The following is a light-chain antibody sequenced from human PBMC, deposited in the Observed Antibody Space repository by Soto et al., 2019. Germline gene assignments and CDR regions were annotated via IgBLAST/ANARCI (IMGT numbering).Light chain of an antibody. CDR2: AAS. CDR1: HSISNY. V-gene: IGKV1-39*01. CDR3: QQCYCLPYT. J-gene: IGKJ1*01. Sequence: EIQMDPSPSPLVASARGRVNITCRASHSISNYVRWYQQKPGNAPKLLIYAASSFQSGVTSRFSGSGSGTDFTLTISSLQADDVVTYCWQQCYCLPYTFGQGTKVDIK.